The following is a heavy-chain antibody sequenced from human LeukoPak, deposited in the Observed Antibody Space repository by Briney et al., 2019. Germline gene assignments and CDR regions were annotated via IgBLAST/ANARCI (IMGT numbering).Heavy chain of an antibody. Sequence: GGSLRLSCAASGFTFSSYGMHWVRQAPGKGLEWVAFIRYDGSNKYYADSVKGRFTISRDNSKNTLYLQMNSLRAEDTAVYYCAKWGYYYGSGSNGKYFDYWGQGTLVTVSS. CDR2: IRYDGSNK. D-gene: IGHD3-10*01. CDR3: AKWGYYYGSGSNGKYFDY. CDR1: GFTFSSYG. J-gene: IGHJ4*02. V-gene: IGHV3-30*02.